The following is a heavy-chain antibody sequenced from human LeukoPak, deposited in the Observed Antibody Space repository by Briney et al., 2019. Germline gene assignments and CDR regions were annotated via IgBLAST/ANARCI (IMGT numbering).Heavy chain of an antibody. CDR2: IIPIFGTA. V-gene: IGHV1-69*13. Sequence: ASVKVSCKASGGTFSSYDISWVRQAPGQGLEWMGGIIPIFGTANYAQKFQGRVTITADESTSTAYMELSSLRSEDTAVYYCARDSYYDFWSGPRLYYYYYYMDVWGKGTTVTVSS. J-gene: IGHJ6*03. D-gene: IGHD3-3*01. CDR3: ARDSYYDFWSGPRLYYYYYYMDV. CDR1: GGTFSSYD.